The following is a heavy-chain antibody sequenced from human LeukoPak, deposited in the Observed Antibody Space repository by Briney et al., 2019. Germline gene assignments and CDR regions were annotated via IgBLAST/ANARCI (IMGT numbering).Heavy chain of an antibody. CDR1: GFTFSSYA. Sequence: GSLRLSSAASGFTFSSYAMSWVWQAPGKGLEWVSAISGSGGSTYYADSVKGRFTSSRDNSKNTLDLQMNSLRAEDTAVYYCAKDYYDSSGYIWFEPWGQGTLVTVSS. V-gene: IGHV3-23*01. CDR3: AKDYYDSSGYIWFEP. CDR2: ISGSGGST. D-gene: IGHD3-22*01. J-gene: IGHJ5*02.